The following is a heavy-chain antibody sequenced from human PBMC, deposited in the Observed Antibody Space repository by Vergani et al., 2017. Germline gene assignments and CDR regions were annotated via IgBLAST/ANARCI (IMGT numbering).Heavy chain of an antibody. J-gene: IGHJ5*02. V-gene: IGHV3-21*02. Sequence: VQLVESGGGLVKPGGSLRLSCGASGFTFKNNTMTWVRQSPGKGLEWDSSITSTGATINYADSVKGRFTISRDNAKKFLYLQMNNLRAEDTALYYCASRVSAGGGLDTWGQGTLVTVS. CDR3: ASRVSAGGGLDT. CDR1: GFTFKNNT. D-gene: IGHD2-15*01. CDR2: ITSTGATI.